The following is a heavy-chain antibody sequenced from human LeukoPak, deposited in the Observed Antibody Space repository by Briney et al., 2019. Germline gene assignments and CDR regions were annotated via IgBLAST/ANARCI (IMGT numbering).Heavy chain of an antibody. CDR1: GFIFNNYG. CDR2: ISNDGGGT. Sequence: GGSLRLPCAASGFIFNNYGLIWVRQAPGKGLEWVSAISNDGGGTTYADFVKGRFTISRDNSKNTLFLQMNSLRAEDTALYYCAKGSSGYFADLWGQGTLVTVSS. D-gene: IGHD3-22*01. J-gene: IGHJ5*02. V-gene: IGHV3-23*01. CDR3: AKGSSGYFADL.